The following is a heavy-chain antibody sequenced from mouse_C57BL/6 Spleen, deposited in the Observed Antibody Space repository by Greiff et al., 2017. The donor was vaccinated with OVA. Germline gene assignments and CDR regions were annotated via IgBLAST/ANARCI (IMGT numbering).Heavy chain of an antibody. CDR2: IDPEDGDT. CDR1: GFNITDYY. CDR3: ARSELTGTGFDY. Sequence: EVQLQQSGAELVKPGASVKLSCTASGFNITDYYMHWVKQRTEQGLEWIGRIDPEDGDTKYAPKFQGKATITADTSSNTAYLQLSSLTSEDTAVYYCARSELTGTGFDYWGQGTTLTVSS. V-gene: IGHV14-2*01. J-gene: IGHJ2*01. D-gene: IGHD4-1*01.